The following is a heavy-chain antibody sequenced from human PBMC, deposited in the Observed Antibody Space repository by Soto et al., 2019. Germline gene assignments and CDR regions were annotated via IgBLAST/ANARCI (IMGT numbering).Heavy chain of an antibody. D-gene: IGHD7-27*01. V-gene: IGHV1-69*02. Sequence: ASVKVSCKASGGTFSSYTISWVRQAPGQGLEWMGRIIPILGIANYAQKFQGRVTITADKSTSTAYMELSSLRSEDTAVYYCARAPGSREEHYYYMDVWGKGTTVTVSS. CDR1: GGTFSSYT. CDR2: IIPILGIA. J-gene: IGHJ6*03. CDR3: ARAPGSREEHYYYMDV.